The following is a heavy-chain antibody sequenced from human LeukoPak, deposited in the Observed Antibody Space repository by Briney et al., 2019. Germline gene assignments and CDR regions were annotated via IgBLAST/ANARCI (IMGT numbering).Heavy chain of an antibody. J-gene: IGHJ4*02. CDR2: ISHSGST. Sequence: PSESLSLTCTVSGGSISSSSYYWSWLRQPPGMGLECIGEISHSGSTNYNPSLKSRVTISVDTTRNQFSLKLSSVTAADTAVYYCAAQYSGYVRLDYWGQGTLVTVSS. D-gene: IGHD5-12*01. CDR1: GGSISSSSYY. CDR3: AAQYSGYVRLDY. V-gene: IGHV4-39*07.